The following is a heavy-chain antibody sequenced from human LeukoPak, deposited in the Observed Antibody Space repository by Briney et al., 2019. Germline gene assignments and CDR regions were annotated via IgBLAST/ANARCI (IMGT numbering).Heavy chain of an antibody. V-gene: IGHV1-18*01. CDR1: GYTFTSYG. J-gene: IGHJ5*02. Sequence: ASVKVSCKASGYTFTSYGIGWVRQAPGQGLEWMGWISAYNGNTNYAQKVQGRVTMTTDTSTSTAYMELRSLRSDDTAVYYCARDPLRFGELIGNWFDPWGQGTLVTVSS. CDR2: ISAYNGNT. CDR3: ARDPLRFGELIGNWFDP. D-gene: IGHD3-10*01.